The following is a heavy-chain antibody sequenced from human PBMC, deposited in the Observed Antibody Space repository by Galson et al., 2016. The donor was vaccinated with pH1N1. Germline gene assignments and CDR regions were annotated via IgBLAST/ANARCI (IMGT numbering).Heavy chain of an antibody. CDR3: SRKGLPDY. J-gene: IGHJ4*02. V-gene: IGHV3-7*01. CDR2: IKQDGSVK. Sequence: SLRLSFAVSGFTFTDYWMSWVRQTPGKGLEWVANIKQDGSVKYYVDSVRGRFTISRDNAKNSLYLQMNSLRAEDTAVYYCSRKGLPDYWGQGTLVTVSS. CDR1: GFTFTDYW. D-gene: IGHD5-12*01.